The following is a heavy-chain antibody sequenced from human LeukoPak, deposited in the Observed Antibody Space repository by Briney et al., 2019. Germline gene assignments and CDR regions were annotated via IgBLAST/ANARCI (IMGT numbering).Heavy chain of an antibody. CDR2: ISGGGDYT. D-gene: IGHD6-19*01. J-gene: IGHJ4*02. V-gene: IGHV3-23*01. CDR3: AKKLTPSSGWYWDY. CDR1: AFTSRSYA. Sequence: PGGSLRLSCAASAFTSRSYAMSWVPQAPGKGLEWVSVISGGGDYTYYADSVRGRFTISRDNSKNTLYLQMNSLRAEDTAIYYCAKKLTPSSGWYWDYWGQGTLVTVSS.